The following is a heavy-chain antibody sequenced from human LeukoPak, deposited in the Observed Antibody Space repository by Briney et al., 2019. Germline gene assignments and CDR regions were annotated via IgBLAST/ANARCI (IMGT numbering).Heavy chain of an antibody. CDR1: GYTFTKYD. CDR2: INAYNGNT. D-gene: IGHD6-19*01. Sequence: ASVKVSCKASGYTFTKYDITWVRQAPGQGPEWMGWINAYNGNTNYAQKFQGRVTMTTDTSTSTAYMELRSLRSDDTAVYYCAREAVDGAFLEYWGQGTLVTVSS. J-gene: IGHJ4*02. CDR3: AREAVDGAFLEY. V-gene: IGHV1-18*01.